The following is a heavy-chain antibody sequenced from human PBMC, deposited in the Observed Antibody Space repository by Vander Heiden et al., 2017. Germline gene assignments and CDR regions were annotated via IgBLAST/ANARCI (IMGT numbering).Heavy chain of an antibody. J-gene: IGHJ4*02. D-gene: IGHD3-10*01. CDR2: INSDSTYI. Sequence: EVPLEQSGGGLVRPGGSLRLSCAASGFTFSNYVMNWVRQAPGKGLEWVSSINSDSTYIYYADSVKGRFTVSRDHAKSSLFLELKSLRVEDTAVYYCAREWGDGFNPTGYWGQGTLVTVSS. CDR1: GFTFSNYV. V-gene: IGHV3-21*01. CDR3: AREWGDGFNPTGY.